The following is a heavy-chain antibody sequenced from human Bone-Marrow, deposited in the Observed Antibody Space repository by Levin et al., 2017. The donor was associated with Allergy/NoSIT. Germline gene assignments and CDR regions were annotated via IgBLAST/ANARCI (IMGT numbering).Heavy chain of an antibody. CDR1: GFTFSSLG. D-gene: IGHD2-8*01. J-gene: IGHJ4*02. Sequence: PGGSLRLSCAASGFTFSSLGMHWVRQAPGKGLEWVAVVSADGGTTYYADSVKGRFTISRDNSKNTMYLQMNSLRGEDTAVYYCAREGSSNLWWFDYWGQGTLVTVSS. CDR2: VSADGGTT. CDR3: AREGSSNLWWFDY. V-gene: IGHV3-30*03.